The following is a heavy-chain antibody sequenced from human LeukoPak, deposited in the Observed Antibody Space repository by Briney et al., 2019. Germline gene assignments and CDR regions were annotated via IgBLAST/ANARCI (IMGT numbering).Heavy chain of an antibody. CDR1: TFXXXA. CDR3: AKGRGWLLDSFDY. D-gene: IGHD3-9*01. CDR2: ISGSGGST. V-gene: IGHV3-23*01. J-gene: IGHJ4*02. Sequence: TFXXXAMSWXXXXPGKGLEWVSAISGSGGSTYYADSVKGRFTISRDNSKNPLYLQMNSLRAEDTAVYYCAKGRGWLLDSFDYWGQGTLVTVSS.